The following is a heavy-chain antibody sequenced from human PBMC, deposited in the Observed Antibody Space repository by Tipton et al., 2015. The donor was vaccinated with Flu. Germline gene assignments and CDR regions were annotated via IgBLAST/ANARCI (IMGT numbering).Heavy chain of an antibody. J-gene: IGHJ5*02. CDR1: GGSISSGGSY. Sequence: TLSLTCTVSGGSISSGGSYWSWIRQHPGKGLEWIGYMYNSGSTYYNPSLKSRLTISGDTSKNQFSLKLSSVTAADTAVYYCARGVLTGGKRFDPWGQGTLVTVSP. D-gene: IGHD4/OR15-4a*01. CDR3: ARGVLTGGKRFDP. CDR2: MYNSGST. V-gene: IGHV4-31*03.